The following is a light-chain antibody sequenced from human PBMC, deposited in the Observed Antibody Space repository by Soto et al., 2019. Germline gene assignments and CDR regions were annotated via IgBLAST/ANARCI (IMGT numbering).Light chain of an antibody. CDR3: QQYGSSPYT. CDR1: QSVSTLY. CDR2: SAH. V-gene: IGKV3-20*01. Sequence: IVLTQSPGTLSLSPGERATLSCRASQSVSTLYMTWYQQKPGQAPRLLIYSAHTRAAGIPDRFSGTGSGTDFTLTISRLEPEDFAVYYCQQYGSSPYTFGLGTKLEIK. J-gene: IGKJ2*01.